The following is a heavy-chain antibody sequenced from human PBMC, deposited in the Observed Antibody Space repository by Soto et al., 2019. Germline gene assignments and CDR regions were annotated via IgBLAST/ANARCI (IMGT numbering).Heavy chain of an antibody. CDR3: ARDPEIVVVQAAGRWFDP. CDR2: ISAYNGNT. CDR1: GYTFTSYG. Sequence: SVKVSCKASGYTFTSYGISWVRQAPGQGLEWMGWISAYNGNTNYAQKLQGRVTMTTDTSTSTAYMELRSLRSDDTAVYYCARDPEIVVVQAAGRWFDPWGQGTLVIVSS. D-gene: IGHD2-2*01. V-gene: IGHV1-18*01. J-gene: IGHJ5*02.